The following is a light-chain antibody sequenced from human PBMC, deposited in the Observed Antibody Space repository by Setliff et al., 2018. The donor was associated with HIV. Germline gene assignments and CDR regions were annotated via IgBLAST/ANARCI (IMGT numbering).Light chain of an antibody. J-gene: IGLJ1*01. CDR2: DVR. CDR1: SSDVGGYNY. CDR3: SSYTSTSMVYV. V-gene: IGLV2-14*03. Sequence: SVLTQPASVSGSPGQSITISCTGTSSDVGGYNYVSWYQQHPGKAPKLMIYDVRHRPSGVSNRFSGSKSGNTASLTISGLQAEDEADYYCSSYTSTSMVYVFGIGTKGTV.